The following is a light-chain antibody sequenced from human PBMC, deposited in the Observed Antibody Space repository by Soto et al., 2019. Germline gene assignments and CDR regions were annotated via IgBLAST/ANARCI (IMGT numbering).Light chain of an antibody. V-gene: IGLV2-11*01. J-gene: IGLJ1*01. CDR3: FSYAGNYLYV. Sequence: QSALTQPRSVSGSAGQAVTISCTGTSSDVGAYNAVSWYQQNPGKAPKFMIYDVTKRPSGVPDRFSGSKSGNTASLTISGLQAEDEADYYCFSYAGNYLYVFGTGTKVTVL. CDR2: DVT. CDR1: SSDVGAYNA.